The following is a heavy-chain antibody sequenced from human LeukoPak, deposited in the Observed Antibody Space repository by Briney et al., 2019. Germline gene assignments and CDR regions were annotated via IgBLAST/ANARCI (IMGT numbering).Heavy chain of an antibody. CDR3: ARYRNEALFAFDI. D-gene: IGHD3-16*02. V-gene: IGHV4-59*01. CDR2: IYYSGNT. Sequence: PSETLSLTCSVSGDSISNYYWSWIRQPPGKGLEWIGYIYYSGNTDYNPSLKSRVTISVDTSKNQFPLRLNSVTAADTAVYYCARYRNEALFAFDIWGQGTMVTVSS. CDR1: GDSISNYY. J-gene: IGHJ3*02.